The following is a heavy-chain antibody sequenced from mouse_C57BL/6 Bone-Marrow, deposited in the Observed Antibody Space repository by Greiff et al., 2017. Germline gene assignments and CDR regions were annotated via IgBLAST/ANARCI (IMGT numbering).Heavy chain of an antibody. CDR3: AKGYSNYWYFDV. D-gene: IGHD2-5*01. J-gene: IGHJ1*03. V-gene: IGHV2-5*01. Sequence: QVQLQQSGPGLVQPSPSLSITCTVSGFSLTSYGVHWVRQSPGKGLEWLGVIWRGGGTAYNAAFMSSQGKPTDNSKSQVSFRMNSLQADDTAIYYCAKGYSNYWYFDVWGTGTTVTVSS. CDR1: GFSLTSYG. CDR2: IWRGGGT.